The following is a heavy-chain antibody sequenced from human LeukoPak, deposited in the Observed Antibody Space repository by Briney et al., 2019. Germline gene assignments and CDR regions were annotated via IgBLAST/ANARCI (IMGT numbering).Heavy chain of an antibody. D-gene: IGHD6-13*01. Sequence: ASVKVSCKASGYTFTSYYMHWVRQAPGQGLEWMGIINPSGGSTSYAQKFQGRVTMTRDTSTSTVYMELSGLRSEDTAVYYCATLLDGIAAAGTYFDYWGQGALVTVSS. CDR3: ATLLDGIAAAGTYFDY. V-gene: IGHV1-46*01. CDR1: GYTFTSYY. CDR2: INPSGGST. J-gene: IGHJ4*02.